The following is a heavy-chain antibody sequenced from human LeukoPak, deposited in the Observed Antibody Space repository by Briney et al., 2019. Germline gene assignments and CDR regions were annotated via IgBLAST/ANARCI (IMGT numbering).Heavy chain of an antibody. CDR2: INPNSGGT. Sequence: ASVKVSCKASGYTFTGYYMHWVRQAPGQGLEWMGWINPNSGGTNYAQKFQGRVTMTRDTSIGTAYMELSRLRSDDTAVYYCARGAITMVRGVIHPVDYWGQGTLVTVSS. CDR3: ARGAITMVRGVIHPVDY. J-gene: IGHJ4*02. CDR1: GYTFTGYY. V-gene: IGHV1-2*02. D-gene: IGHD3-10*01.